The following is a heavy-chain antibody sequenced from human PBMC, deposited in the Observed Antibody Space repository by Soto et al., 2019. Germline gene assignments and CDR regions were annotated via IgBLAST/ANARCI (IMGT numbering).Heavy chain of an antibody. CDR1: GDSLTSYY. V-gene: IGHV4-59*01. J-gene: IGHJ5*02. CDR2: IYYTGKT. CDR3: ARIILTGYYGLEP. D-gene: IGHD3-9*01. Sequence: QVQLQESGPGLVKPSETLSLTCSVSGDSLTSYYWTWVRQPPGKGLEWIGYIYYTGKTNYNPSLKSRVTISMDLSKNQFSLELRSLTAADMAVYYCARIILTGYYGLEPWGQGTLVIVSA.